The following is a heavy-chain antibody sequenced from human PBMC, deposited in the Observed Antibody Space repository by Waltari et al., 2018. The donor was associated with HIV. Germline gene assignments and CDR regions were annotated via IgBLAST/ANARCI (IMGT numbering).Heavy chain of an antibody. D-gene: IGHD2-8*02. CDR2: VWQDGSNK. Sequence: QVQLVESGGGVVQPGRSRRLSCAASGFTGRKYGLSWVHQAPGKGLEWVAVVWQDGSNKYYGDSVKGRFTISRDNSKNTLELQMNSLRAEDTAVYYCARDVQGYCAGERCFYGMDVWGQGTTVTVSS. V-gene: IGHV3-33*07. CDR1: GFTGRKYG. J-gene: IGHJ6*02. CDR3: ARDVQGYCAGERCFYGMDV.